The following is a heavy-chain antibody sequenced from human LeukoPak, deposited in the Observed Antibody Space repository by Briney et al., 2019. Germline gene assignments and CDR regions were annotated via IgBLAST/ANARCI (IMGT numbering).Heavy chain of an antibody. CDR3: ARGGRDYYDSSGPDYCFDY. CDR1: GGSFSGYY. D-gene: IGHD3-22*01. J-gene: IGHJ4*02. Sequence: SPSETLSLTCAVYGGSFSGYYWSWIRQPPGKVLEWIGEINHGGSTNSNPSLKSRVTISVDTSKNQFSLKLSSVTAADTAVYYCARGGRDYYDSSGPDYCFDYWGQGTLVTVSS. CDR2: INHGGST. V-gene: IGHV4-34*01.